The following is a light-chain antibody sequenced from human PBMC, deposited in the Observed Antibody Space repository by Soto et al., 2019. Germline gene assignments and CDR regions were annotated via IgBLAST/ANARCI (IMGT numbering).Light chain of an antibody. J-gene: IGKJ5*01. CDR2: DTF. CDR3: QQRSNWPPIT. Sequence: EFVLTQSPGTLSLSPGERTTLSCRASQSVGSNLAWYQQKPGQAPRLLIYDTFNRATGIPARFSGSGSGTDFTLTISGLEPEDFAIYYCQQRSNWPPITFGQGTRLEIK. CDR1: QSVGSN. V-gene: IGKV3-11*01.